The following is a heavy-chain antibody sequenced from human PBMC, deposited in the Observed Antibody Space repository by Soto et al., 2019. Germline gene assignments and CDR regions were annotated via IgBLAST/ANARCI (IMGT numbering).Heavy chain of an antibody. CDR1: GFTFSSYW. J-gene: IGHJ6*02. CDR2: ISSDGGST. CDR3: AKGKNVYYYYGMDV. V-gene: IGHV3-74*01. Sequence: GGSLRLSCAASGFTFSSYWMHWVRQAPGKGLVWVSRISSDGGSTNYADSVKGRFTISRDNSKNTLYLQMNSLRAEDTAIYYCAKGKNVYYYYGMDVWGQGTTVTVSS.